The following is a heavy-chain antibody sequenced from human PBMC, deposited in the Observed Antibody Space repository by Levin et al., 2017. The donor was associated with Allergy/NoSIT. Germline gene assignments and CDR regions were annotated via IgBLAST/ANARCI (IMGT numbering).Heavy chain of an antibody. Sequence: GGSLRLSCAASGFTFTSYAMSWVRQAPGKGLEWVSAISGSGYSTYYADSVKGRFTISRDNSKSTLYLQMNSLRAEDTAVYYCAKAGGSYGSGRLSYYYYYMDVWGKGTTVTVSS. V-gene: IGHV3-23*01. CDR1: GFTFTSYA. D-gene: IGHD3-10*01. CDR2: ISGSGYST. J-gene: IGHJ6*03. CDR3: AKAGGSYGSGRLSYYYYYMDV.